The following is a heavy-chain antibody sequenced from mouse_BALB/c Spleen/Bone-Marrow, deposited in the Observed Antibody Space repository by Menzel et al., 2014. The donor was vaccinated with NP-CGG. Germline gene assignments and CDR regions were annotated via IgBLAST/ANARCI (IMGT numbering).Heavy chain of an antibody. CDR2: IDPYYGGT. CDR3: ATYGYSYWYFDV. D-gene: IGHD1-1*01. V-gene: IGHV1-39*01. CDR1: GYLFTGYN. J-gene: IGHJ1*01. Sequence: EVQGVESGPELEKPGASVKISCKASGYLFTGYNMNWVKQSNGKSLEWIGNIDPYYGGTSYNQKFKGKATLTVDKSSSTAYMQLKSLTSEDSAVYYCATYGYSYWYFDVWGAGTTVTVSS.